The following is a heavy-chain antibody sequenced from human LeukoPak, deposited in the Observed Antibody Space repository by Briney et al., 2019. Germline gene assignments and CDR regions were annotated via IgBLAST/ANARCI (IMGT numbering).Heavy chain of an antibody. CDR3: AKARTYGWSSGSSLDSMDV. CDR2: IYSDGST. V-gene: IGHV3-66*01. J-gene: IGHJ6*03. D-gene: IGHD1-26*01. CDR1: GFTVSSNY. Sequence: GGSPRLSCAASGFTVSSNYMSWVRQAPGKGLEWVSVIYSDGSTYHADSVKGRFTISRDNSKNTLYVQMNSLRAEDTAMYYCAKARTYGWSSGSSLDSMDVWGKGTTVTISS.